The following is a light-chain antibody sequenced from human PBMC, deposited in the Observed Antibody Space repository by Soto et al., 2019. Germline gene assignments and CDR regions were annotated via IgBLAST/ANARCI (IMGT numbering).Light chain of an antibody. CDR2: GAS. J-gene: IGKJ1*01. V-gene: IGKV3-15*01. Sequence: EIVMTQSPATLSVSPGERATLSCRASQSVSSNLAWYQQKPGQAPRLLIYGASARATGIPARFSGSGSGTEFTLTISSLQSGDFAVYYCQQYHNWPPMAFGQGTKVEIK. CDR1: QSVSSN. CDR3: QQYHNWPPMA.